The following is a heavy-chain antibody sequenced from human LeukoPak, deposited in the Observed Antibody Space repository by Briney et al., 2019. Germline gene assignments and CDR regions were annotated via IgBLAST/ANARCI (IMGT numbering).Heavy chain of an antibody. CDR3: AKDTPGAGYYDILTGYYPFDY. J-gene: IGHJ4*02. CDR2: ISGSGGST. CDR1: GFTFSSYA. D-gene: IGHD3-9*01. Sequence: GGSLRLSCAASGFTFSSYAMSWVRQAPGKGLEWVSAISGSGGSTYYADSVKGRFTISRDNSKNTLYLQMSSLRAEDTAVYYCAKDTPGAGYYDILTGYYPFDYWGQGTLVTVPS. V-gene: IGHV3-23*01.